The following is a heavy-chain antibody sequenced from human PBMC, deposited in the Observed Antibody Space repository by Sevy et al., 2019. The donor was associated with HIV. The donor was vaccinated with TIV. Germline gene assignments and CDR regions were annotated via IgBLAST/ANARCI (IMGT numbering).Heavy chain of an antibody. CDR2: IRSKAKSYAT. D-gene: IGHD2-15*01. J-gene: IGHJ4*02. V-gene: IGHV3-73*01. Sequence: GGSLRLSCTASGFIFSGSAIHWVRQASGKGLEWVGRIRSKAKSYATAYAASVKGRFTISRDDSKNTAYLQMNSLKTEDTAVYYCTRQAINCSGNTCYHPYYFDSWGQGTLVTVSS. CDR1: GFIFSGSA. CDR3: TRQAINCSGNTCYHPYYFDS.